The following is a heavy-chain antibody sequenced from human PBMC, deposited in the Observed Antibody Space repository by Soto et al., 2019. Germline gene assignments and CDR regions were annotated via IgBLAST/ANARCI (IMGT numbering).Heavy chain of an antibody. CDR3: ARGLPPSTDAFDI. J-gene: IGHJ3*02. D-gene: IGHD6-6*01. V-gene: IGHV1-8*01. CDR1: GYTFTSYD. CDR2: MDPNSGNT. Sequence: ASVKVSCKASGYTFTSYDINWVRQATGQGLEWMGWMDPNSGNTGYARKFQGRVTMTRNTSISTAYMELSSLRSEDTAVYYCARGLPPSTDAFDIWGQGTMVTVSS.